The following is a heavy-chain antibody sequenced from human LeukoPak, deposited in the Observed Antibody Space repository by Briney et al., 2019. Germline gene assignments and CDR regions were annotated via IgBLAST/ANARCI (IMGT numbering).Heavy chain of an antibody. D-gene: IGHD2-2*02. CDR2: ISSDGGTT. V-gene: IGHV3-64*01. CDR3: ARSDRGSASCYTGSN. J-gene: IGHJ4*02. CDR1: GFTFSSYT. Sequence: PGGSLRLSCAASGFTFSSYTMHWVRQAPGKGLEYVSGISSDGGTTFYANSVKGRFTISRDNSKNTLYLQMGSLRAEDMAVYYCARSDRGSASCYTGSNWGQGTLVTVSS.